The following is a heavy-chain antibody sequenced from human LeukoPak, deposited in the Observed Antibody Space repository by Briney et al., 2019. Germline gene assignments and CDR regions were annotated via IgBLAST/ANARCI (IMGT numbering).Heavy chain of an antibody. CDR1: GGSISSGSYY. CDR2: IYTSGST. J-gene: IGHJ5*02. V-gene: IGHV4-61*02. CDR3: ARCAGWFDP. Sequence: SQTLSLTCTVSGGSISSGSYYWSWIRQPAGKGPEWIGRIYTSGSTNYNPSLKSRVTISVDTSKNQFSLKLSSVTAADTAVYYCARCAGWFDPWGQGTLVTVSS.